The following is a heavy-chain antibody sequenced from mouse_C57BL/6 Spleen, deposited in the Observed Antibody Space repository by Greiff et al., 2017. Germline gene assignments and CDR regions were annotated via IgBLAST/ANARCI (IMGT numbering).Heavy chain of an antibody. V-gene: IGHV1-82*01. Sequence: VQLQQSGPELVKPGASVKISCKASGYAFSSSWMNWVKQRPGTGLEWIGRIYPGAGDTNYNGKFKGKATLTADKSSRTAYMQLSSLTSEEDAVYFCARSDYYGSRDYWGQGNTLT. D-gene: IGHD1-1*01. CDR2: IYPGAGDT. J-gene: IGHJ2*01. CDR1: GYAFSSSW. CDR3: ARSDYYGSRDY.